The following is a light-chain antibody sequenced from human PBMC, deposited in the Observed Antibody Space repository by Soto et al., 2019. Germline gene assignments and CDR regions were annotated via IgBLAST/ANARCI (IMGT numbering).Light chain of an antibody. CDR2: DVS. CDR3: SSYTSASTPLV. Sequence: QSVLTHPGSVSGSPGQSITISCTGTGSDVGGYNYVSWYQQHPGKAPKVMIYDVSNRPSGVSNRFSGSKSGNTASLTISGLQAEDEADYYCSSYTSASTPLVFGGGTKVTVL. J-gene: IGLJ2*01. V-gene: IGLV2-14*01. CDR1: GSDVGGYNY.